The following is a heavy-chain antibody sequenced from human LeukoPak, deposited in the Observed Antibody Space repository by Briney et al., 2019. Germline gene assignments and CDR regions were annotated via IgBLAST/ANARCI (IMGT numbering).Heavy chain of an antibody. D-gene: IGHD2-15*01. CDR3: ARQIGGGSSVEQAGRFDP. CDR2: IYYSGST. J-gene: IGHJ5*02. Sequence: SETLSLTCTVSGGSISSSSYYWGWIRQPPGKGLEWIGSIYYSGSTYYNPSLKSRVTISVDTSKNQFSLKLSSVTAADTAVYYCARQIGGGSSVEQAGRFDPWGQGTLVTVSS. CDR1: GGSISSSSYY. V-gene: IGHV4-39*01.